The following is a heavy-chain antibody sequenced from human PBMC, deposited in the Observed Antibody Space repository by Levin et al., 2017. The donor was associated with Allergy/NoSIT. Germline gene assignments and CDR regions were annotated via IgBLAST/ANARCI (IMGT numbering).Heavy chain of an antibody. CDR3: ARGSAVAAPSRLLDC. D-gene: IGHD6-6*01. CDR1: GYTFTDYY. V-gene: IGHV1-2*02. Sequence: ASVKVSCEASGYTFTDYYMHWVRQAPGQGLEWMGYINPNSGGTEYAEKFQDRVTMTSDTSISAAYMELSRLRSDDTALYYCARGSAVAAPSRLLDCWGQGTLVTVSS. CDR2: INPNSGGT. J-gene: IGHJ4*02.